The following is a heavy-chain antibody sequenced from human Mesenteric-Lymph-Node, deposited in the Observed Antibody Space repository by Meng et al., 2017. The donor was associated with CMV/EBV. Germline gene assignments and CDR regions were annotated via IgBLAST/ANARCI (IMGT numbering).Heavy chain of an antibody. V-gene: IGHV3-23*01. J-gene: IGHJ4*02. CDR1: GFTFSSYA. Sequence: GESLKISCAASGFTFSSYAMTWVRQAPGKGLEWVSAISGSGGGTYYADSVKGRFTISRDNSKNTLYLQMNNLRAEDTAIYYCAPPRAGTLPYSSFIDYWGQGTLVTVSS. CDR3: APPRAGTLPYSSFIDY. D-gene: IGHD6-6*01. CDR2: ISGSGGGT.